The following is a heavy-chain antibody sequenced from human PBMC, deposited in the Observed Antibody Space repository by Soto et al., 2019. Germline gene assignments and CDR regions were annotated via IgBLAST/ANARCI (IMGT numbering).Heavy chain of an antibody. Sequence: QVQLQQWGAGLLKPSETLSLTCAVYGGFVSSGSYYWSWIRQPPGKGLEWIGEMSHSGGTHFNPSLKSRVNIPLDTSKNQFSLKMSSVTAADTALYYCARVERGTATTVVDAFDIWGPGTMVTVSS. J-gene: IGHJ3*02. CDR1: GGFVSSGSYY. CDR3: ARVERGTATTVVDAFDI. V-gene: IGHV4-34*01. D-gene: IGHD1-1*01. CDR2: MSHSGGT.